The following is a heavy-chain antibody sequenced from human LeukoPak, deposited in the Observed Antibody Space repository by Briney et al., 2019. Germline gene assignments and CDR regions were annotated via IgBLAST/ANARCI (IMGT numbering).Heavy chain of an antibody. CDR3: ARVSMRDYSGNVGYYRWFDP. CDR1: GGSISSSY. V-gene: IGHV4-59*01. CDR2: IFYSGST. J-gene: IGHJ5*02. D-gene: IGHD3-22*01. Sequence: SETLSLTCTVSGGSISSSYWSWIRQPPGKGLEWIGYIFYSGSTSYNPSLKSRVTISVDTSKNQFSLKLSSVTAAVTAVYYCARVSMRDYSGNVGYYRWFDPWGQGTLVTVSS.